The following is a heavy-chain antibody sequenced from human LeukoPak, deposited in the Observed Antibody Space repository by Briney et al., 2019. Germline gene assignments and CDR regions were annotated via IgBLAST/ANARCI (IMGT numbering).Heavy chain of an antibody. J-gene: IGHJ4*02. V-gene: IGHV3-23*01. CDR2: TSGSGGST. D-gene: IGHD1-26*01. Sequence: HPGGSLRLSCAASGFTFSSYWMSWVRQAPGKGLEWVSVTSGSGGSTYYADSVKGRFTISRDNSKNTLYLQMNSLRAEDTAVYYCAKIVAISGRPREGFDYWGQGTLVTVSS. CDR1: GFTFSSYW. CDR3: AKIVAISGRPREGFDY.